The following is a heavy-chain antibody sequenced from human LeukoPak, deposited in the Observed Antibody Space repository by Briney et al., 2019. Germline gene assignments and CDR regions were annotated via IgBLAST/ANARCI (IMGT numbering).Heavy chain of an antibody. CDR3: ARDLDGSAD. CDR2: ISYDGSNK. CDR1: KFTFSTYA. Sequence: GGSLRLSCAASKFTFSTYAMHWVRQAPGKGLEWVAVISYDGSNKYYADSVKGRFTISRDNSKNTLYLQMNSLRAEDTAVYYCARDLDGSADWGQGTLVTVSS. J-gene: IGHJ4*02. V-gene: IGHV3-30-3*01. D-gene: IGHD3-10*01.